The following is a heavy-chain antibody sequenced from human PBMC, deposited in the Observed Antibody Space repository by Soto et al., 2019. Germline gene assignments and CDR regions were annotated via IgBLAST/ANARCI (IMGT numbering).Heavy chain of an antibody. CDR1: GFTFNYYA. D-gene: IGHD3-9*01. J-gene: IGHJ2*01. V-gene: IGHV3-23*04. CDR3: AKGRYFDASGGCANF. CDR2: ISGSGWQT. Sequence: EVQLVESGGGLVQPGRSLRLSCAASGFTFNYYAMSWVRQTPEKGLEWVSAISGSGWQTYYAQSVQGRFTISRDNSKTTVYLHMNRLRAEDSGIYYCAKGRYFDASGGCANFWGRGTLVTVSS.